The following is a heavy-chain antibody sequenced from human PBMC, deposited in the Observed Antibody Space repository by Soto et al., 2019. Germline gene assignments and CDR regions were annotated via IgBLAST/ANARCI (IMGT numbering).Heavy chain of an antibody. D-gene: IGHD1-26*01. Sequence: EVQLVESGGGLVQPGGSLRLSCAASGFTFSRYWMHWVRQAPGKGLLWVSRINSDESRSSYADSVKGRFTISRDNAKNTLYLQMTSLRAGDSAVYCCGREGATDYFDYWGQGTLVTVSS. J-gene: IGHJ4*02. V-gene: IGHV3-74*01. CDR3: GREGATDYFDY. CDR2: INSDESRS. CDR1: GFTFSRYW.